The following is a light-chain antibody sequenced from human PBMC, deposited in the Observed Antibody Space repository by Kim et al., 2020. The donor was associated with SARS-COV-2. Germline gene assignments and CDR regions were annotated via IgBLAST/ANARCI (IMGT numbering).Light chain of an antibody. CDR3: SSYTSSSTDV. Sequence: QSLTISYPGTSRDVGGYNSVSWYQQHPGKAPKLMIYDVSKRPSGVSNRFSGSKSGNTASLTISGLQAEDEADYYCSSYTSSSTDVFGTGTKVTVL. J-gene: IGLJ1*01. CDR2: DVS. V-gene: IGLV2-14*04. CDR1: SRDVGGYNS.